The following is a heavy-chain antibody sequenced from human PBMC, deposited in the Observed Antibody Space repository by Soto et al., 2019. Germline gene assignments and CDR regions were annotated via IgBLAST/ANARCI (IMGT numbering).Heavy chain of an antibody. CDR2: IYHSGTT. Sequence: SETLSFTCTVSGYSISNGYHWAWIRQPPGKGLEWIGSIYHSGTTFYNPSLKNQVIISVDTSNNQFSLQLTSVTAADTAIYYCAKENCLHGGCYSFDYWGQGTPVTVSS. CDR3: AKENCLHGGCYSFDY. V-gene: IGHV4-38-2*02. J-gene: IGHJ4*02. CDR1: GYSISNGYH. D-gene: IGHD2-15*01.